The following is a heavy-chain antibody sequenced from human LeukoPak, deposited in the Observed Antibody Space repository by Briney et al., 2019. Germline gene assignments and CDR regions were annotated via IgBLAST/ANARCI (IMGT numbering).Heavy chain of an antibody. CDR2: IYSGGST. CDR3: ARERDYYDSSGYR. Sequence: GGSLRLSCAASGFTVSSNYMSWVRQAPGKGLEWVSVIYSGGSTYYADSVKGRFTISRDSSKNTLYLQMNSLRAEDTAVYYCARERDYYDSSGYRWGQGTLVTVSS. CDR1: GFTVSSNY. J-gene: IGHJ4*02. V-gene: IGHV3-66*01. D-gene: IGHD3-22*01.